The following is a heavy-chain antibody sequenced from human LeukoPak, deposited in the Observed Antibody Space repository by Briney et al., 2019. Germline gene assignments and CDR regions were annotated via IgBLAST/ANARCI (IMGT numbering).Heavy chain of an antibody. V-gene: IGHV4-4*07. J-gene: IGHJ3*02. CDR2: IYTSGST. Sequence: PSETLSLTCTVSGGSISSYYWRWIRQPAGKGLEWIGRIYTSGSTNYNPSLKSRVTMSVDTSKNQFSLKLSSVTAADTAVYYCARDFRCSGGSCYSDAFDIWGQGTMVTVSS. D-gene: IGHD2-15*01. CDR1: GGSISSYY. CDR3: ARDFRCSGGSCYSDAFDI.